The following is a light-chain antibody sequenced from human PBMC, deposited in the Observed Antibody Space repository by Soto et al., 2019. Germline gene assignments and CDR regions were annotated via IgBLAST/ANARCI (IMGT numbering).Light chain of an antibody. J-gene: IGLJ1*01. CDR1: SSDVGGYHY. V-gene: IGLV2-14*01. CDR3: SSFTSSSTLV. CDR2: EVS. Sequence: QSALTQPASVSGSPGQSITVSCTGTSSDVGGYHYVSWYQHHPGKAPKLMIYEVSNRPSGVSNRFSGSKSGNTASLTISGLQAEDEADYYCSSFTSSSTLVFGTGTK.